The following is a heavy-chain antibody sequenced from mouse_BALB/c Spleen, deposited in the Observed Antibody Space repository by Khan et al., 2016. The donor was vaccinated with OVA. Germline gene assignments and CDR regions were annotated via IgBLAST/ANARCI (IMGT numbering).Heavy chain of an antibody. J-gene: IGHJ3*01. Sequence: EVELVESGGDVVKPGGSLKLSCAASGFTFSTYGMSWVRQTPDKRLEWVATVSTGGHYTYYPDTVKGRFTISRDNAKNTLYLQRSSLKSEDTAMFDCARLAYYYDSEGFAYWGQGTLVTVSA. CDR3: ARLAYYYDSEGFAY. CDR1: GFTFSTYG. V-gene: IGHV5-6*01. CDR2: VSTGGHYT. D-gene: IGHD1-1*01.